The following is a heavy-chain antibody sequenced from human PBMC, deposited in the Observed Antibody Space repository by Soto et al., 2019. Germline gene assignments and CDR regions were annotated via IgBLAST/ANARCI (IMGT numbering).Heavy chain of an antibody. CDR2: ITGDGSIT. D-gene: IGHD5-18*01. CDR3: ATGTWIQYSFDD. CDR1: GFTVSNYW. V-gene: IGHV3-74*01. Sequence: EVQLVESGGGLSQTGGSLRLSCAASGFTVSNYWMHWVRQVPGKGLVWVSRITGDGSITNYADSVKCRFTISRDNARNTLYLHMNSLRAEDTAVYYCATGTWIQYSFDDWCHGSLVTVSS. J-gene: IGHJ4*01.